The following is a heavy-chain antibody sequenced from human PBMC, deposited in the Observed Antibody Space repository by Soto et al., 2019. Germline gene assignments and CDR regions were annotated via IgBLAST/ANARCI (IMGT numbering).Heavy chain of an antibody. CDR3: ARGGIVAASYFPYMAV. Sequence: EVQLVESGGALVQPGESLRLSCAVSGFALSDYWMGWVRQAPGKRLVLVANIKQDGSQKYFVDSVKGRFSISRDNARTSVSLQMCRVRVQDTAVYFCARGGIVAASYFPYMAVWGEGTPVTVSS. D-gene: IGHD6-13*01. V-gene: IGHV3-7*04. J-gene: IGHJ6*03. CDR1: GFALSDYW. CDR2: IKQDGSQK.